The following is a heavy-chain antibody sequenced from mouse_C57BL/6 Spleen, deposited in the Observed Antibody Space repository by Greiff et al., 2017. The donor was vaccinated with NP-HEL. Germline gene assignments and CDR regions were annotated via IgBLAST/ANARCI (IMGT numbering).Heavy chain of an antibody. CDR3: ARGTTVVMDY. CDR1: GYTFTSYD. J-gene: IGHJ4*01. V-gene: IGHV1-85*01. Sequence: VKLVESGPELVKPGASVKLSCKASGYTFTSYDINWVKQRPGQGLEWIGWIYPRDGSTKYNEKFKGKATLTVDTSSSTAYMELHSLTSEDSAVYFCARGTTVVMDYWGQGTSVTVSS. D-gene: IGHD1-1*01. CDR2: IYPRDGST.